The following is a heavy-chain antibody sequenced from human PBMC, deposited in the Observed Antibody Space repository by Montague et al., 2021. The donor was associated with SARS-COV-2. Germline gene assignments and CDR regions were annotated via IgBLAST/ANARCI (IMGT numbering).Heavy chain of an antibody. CDR2: XDWDDDK. J-gene: IGHJ3*02. D-gene: IGHD3-9*01. Sequence: PALGTPTQTLTLTCTFSGFSLSTSGMCVSWIRQPPGKALEWLARXDWDDDKYYSTSLKTRLTISKDTSKNQVVLTMTNMDPVDTATYYCARGYYDILTGYLDAFDIWGQGTMVTVSS. CDR3: ARGYYDILTGYLDAFDI. CDR1: GFSLSTSGMC. V-gene: IGHV2-70*11.